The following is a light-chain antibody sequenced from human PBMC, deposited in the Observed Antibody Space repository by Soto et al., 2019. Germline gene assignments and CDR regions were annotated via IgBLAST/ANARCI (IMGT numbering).Light chain of an antibody. CDR2: DAY. CDR3: QQSTNISWT. J-gene: IGKJ1*01. CDR1: QRISRC. Sequence: DIRIMLPPFSLSATVGDRVTINCRASQRISRCLAWYQQKPGKAPKLLIYDAYSLESGVPPRFSGSGSGTEFTLSISSLQREDFATYYCQQSTNISWTFGQGTKVDIK. V-gene: IGKV1-5*01.